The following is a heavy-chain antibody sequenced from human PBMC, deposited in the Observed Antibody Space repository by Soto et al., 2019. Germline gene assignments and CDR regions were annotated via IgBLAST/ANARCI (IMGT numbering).Heavy chain of an antibody. CDR1: GYNFNTYA. Sequence: ASVKVSCKASGYNFNTYAVHWARQAPGQRLEWMGWINAANGNTKYSQMFQGRVTITRDTSASTVYMELSSLRFEDTAVYYCARSSRVTLFGVVPYLDYWGQGPLVTVSS. V-gene: IGHV1-3*01. D-gene: IGHD3-3*01. J-gene: IGHJ4*02. CDR3: ARSSRVTLFGVVPYLDY. CDR2: INAANGNT.